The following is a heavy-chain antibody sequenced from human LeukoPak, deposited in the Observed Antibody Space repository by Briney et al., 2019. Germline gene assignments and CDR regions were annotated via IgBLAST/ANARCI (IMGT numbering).Heavy chain of an antibody. CDR1: GYSFTSYW. CDR3: ARRRNSDY. V-gene: IGHV5-51*01. J-gene: IGHJ4*02. CDR2: IYPGDSDT. Sequence: GESLQKSCKGSGYSFTSYWTGWVRQLPGKGLEWMGIIYPGDSDTKYSPSFQGQVTISADKSISTAYLQWSSLKASDTAMYYCARRRNSDYWGQGTLVTVSS.